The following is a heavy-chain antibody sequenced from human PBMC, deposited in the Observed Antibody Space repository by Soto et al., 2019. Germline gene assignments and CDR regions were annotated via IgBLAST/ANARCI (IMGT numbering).Heavy chain of an antibody. CDR3: GRVAVAGTRVDY. CDR2: IYHSGST. V-gene: IGHV4-4*02. Sequence: SETLSLTCAVSGGSISSSNWWSWVRQPPGKGLEWIGEIYHSGSTNYNPSLKSRVTISVDKSKNQFSLKLSSVTAADTAVYYWGRVAVAGTRVDYWGQGTLVTVSS. J-gene: IGHJ4*02. D-gene: IGHD6-19*01. CDR1: GGSISSSNW.